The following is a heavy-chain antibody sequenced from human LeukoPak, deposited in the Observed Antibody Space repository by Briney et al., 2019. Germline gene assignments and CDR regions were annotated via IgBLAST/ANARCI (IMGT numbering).Heavy chain of an antibody. D-gene: IGHD3-10*01. CDR1: GGSFSGYY. CDR2: INHSGST. Sequence: SETLSLTCAVYGGSFSGYYWSWIRQPPGKGLEWIGEINHSGSTNYNPSLKSRVTISVDTSKNQFSLKLSSVTAADTAVYYCARGLMVRGVIQDYWGQGTLATVSS. J-gene: IGHJ4*02. V-gene: IGHV4-34*01. CDR3: ARGLMVRGVIQDY.